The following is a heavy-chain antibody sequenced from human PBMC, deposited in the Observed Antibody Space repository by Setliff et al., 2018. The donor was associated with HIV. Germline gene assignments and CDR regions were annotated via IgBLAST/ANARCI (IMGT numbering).Heavy chain of an antibody. CDR3: ARRVPPIPSGDLDY. CDR2: INPNSSDT. J-gene: IGHJ4*02. Sequence: ASVKVSCKASGYTFTDYYIHWVRQAPGQGLEWMGWINPNSSDTNYAQKFQGRVTMPRDTSISTAYMDLSRLRSDDTAVYYCARRVPPIPSGDLDYWGQGTLVTVSS. CDR1: GYTFTDYY. D-gene: IGHD4-17*01. V-gene: IGHV1-2*02.